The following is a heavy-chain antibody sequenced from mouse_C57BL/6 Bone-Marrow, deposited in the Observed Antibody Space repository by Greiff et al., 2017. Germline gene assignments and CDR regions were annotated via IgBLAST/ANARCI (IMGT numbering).Heavy chain of an antibody. D-gene: IGHD2-2*01. CDR1: GFNIKDDY. V-gene: IGHV14-4*01. CDR2: IDPENGDT. J-gene: IGHJ1*03. Sequence: VQLQQSGAELVRPGASVKLSCTASGFNIKDDYMHWVKQRPEQGLEWIGWIDPENGDTEYASKFQGKATITADTSSNTAYLQLRSLTSEDTAVYYCTTYGYDGPCWYFDVWGTGTTVTVSS. CDR3: TTYGYDGPCWYFDV.